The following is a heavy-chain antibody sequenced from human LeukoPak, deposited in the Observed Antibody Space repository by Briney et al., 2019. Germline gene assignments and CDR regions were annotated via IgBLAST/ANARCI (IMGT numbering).Heavy chain of an antibody. Sequence: ASVKVSCKASGYTFSDYYIYWVRQAPGQGLEWVGWINPNNGNTDYAPNVQGRVTMTRDTSITTAYMEMSSLKSDDTAVYYCARKAKPSGFTRCWAYWGQGTLVTVSS. V-gene: IGHV1-2*02. CDR3: ARKAKPSGFTRCWAY. CDR1: GYTFSDYY. J-gene: IGHJ4*02. CDR2: INPNNGNT. D-gene: IGHD4/OR15-4a*01.